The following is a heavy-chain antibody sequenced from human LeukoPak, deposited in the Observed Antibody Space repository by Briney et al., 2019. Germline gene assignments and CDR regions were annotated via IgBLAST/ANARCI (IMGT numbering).Heavy chain of an antibody. CDR1: GYTFTSYY. V-gene: IGHV1-2*04. Sequence: GASVKVSCKASGYTFTSYYMHWVRQAPGQGLEWMGWINPNSGGTNYAQKFQDWVTMTIDTSISTAYLELRRLRSDDTAIYYCARGYYDTAGAAFDMWGHGTMVTVSS. D-gene: IGHD3-16*01. CDR2: INPNSGGT. CDR3: ARGYYDTAGAAFDM. J-gene: IGHJ3*02.